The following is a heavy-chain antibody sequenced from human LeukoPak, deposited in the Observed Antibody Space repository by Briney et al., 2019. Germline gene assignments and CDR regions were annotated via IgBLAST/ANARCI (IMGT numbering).Heavy chain of an antibody. D-gene: IGHD1-14*01. V-gene: IGHV3-74*01. CDR1: GFSLSDSW. CDR3: DRDLGFCPDH. J-gene: IGHJ1*01. CDR2: ISTDVTVT. Sequence: PGGSLRLSCAASGFSLSDSWMHWVRHAPGKGLGWVSHISTDVTVTTYADSVKGRFTISRDNAKNTVLLQMDSLRAEDTSVYYCDRDLGFCPDHWGQGTVVSVS.